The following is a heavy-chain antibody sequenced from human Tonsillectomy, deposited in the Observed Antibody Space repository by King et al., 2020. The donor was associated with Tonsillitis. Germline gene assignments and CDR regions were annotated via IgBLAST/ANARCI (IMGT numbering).Heavy chain of an antibody. CDR1: GGSFSGYY. Sequence: VQLQQWGAGLLKPSETLSLTCAVYGGSFSGYYWSWIRQSPGKGLEWIGEINQSGSTNSNPSLKSRVTISVYTSKNQFSLKLSSVTAADTAVYYCAREFGSYDFWSDYRGWFDPWGQGTLVTVSS. V-gene: IGHV4-34*01. CDR3: AREFGSYDFWSDYRGWFDP. D-gene: IGHD3-3*01. J-gene: IGHJ5*02. CDR2: INQSGST.